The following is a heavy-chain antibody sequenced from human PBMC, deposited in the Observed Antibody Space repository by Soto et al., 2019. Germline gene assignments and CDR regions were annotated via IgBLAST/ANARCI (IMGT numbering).Heavy chain of an antibody. CDR3: ARPLWRDDYNWGYFDL. CDR1: GFTFSSYA. CDR2: ISYDGSNK. D-gene: IGHD4-4*01. J-gene: IGHJ2*01. V-gene: IGHV3-30-3*01. Sequence: QVQLVESGGGVVQPGRSLRLSCAASGFTFSSYAIHWVRQVPGKGLEWVAVISYDGSNKYYADSVKGRFTISSDNSKNTLYLQMNSLRAEDTAVYYCARPLWRDDYNWGYFDLWGRGTLVTVSS.